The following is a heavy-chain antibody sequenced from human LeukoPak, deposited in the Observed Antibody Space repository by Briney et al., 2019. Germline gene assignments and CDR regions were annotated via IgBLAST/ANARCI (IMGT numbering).Heavy chain of an antibody. V-gene: IGHV1-24*01. Sequence: ASVKVSCRVSAYTLTDLSMHWVRQAHGQGLEWMGGFDPEDGETIYAQKFQGRGTMTEATSTDTAYMELSSLRSEDTAVYFCAPRTAISGSYAFDYWGQGTLVTVSS. CDR2: FDPEDGET. J-gene: IGHJ4*02. CDR1: AYTLTDLS. CDR3: APRTAISGSYAFDY. D-gene: IGHD1-26*01.